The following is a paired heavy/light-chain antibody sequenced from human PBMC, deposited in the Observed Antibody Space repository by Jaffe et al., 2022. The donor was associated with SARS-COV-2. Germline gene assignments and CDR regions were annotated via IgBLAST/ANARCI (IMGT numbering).Light chain of an antibody. J-gene: IGKJ3*01. CDR1: QSVLFNSDKKNY. CDR2: WAS. CDR3: QQSYATPFT. V-gene: IGKV4-1*01. Sequence: DIVMTQSPDSLAVSLGERATINCKSSQSVLFNSDKKNYVTWYQQKPGQPPKLLIYWASTRESGVPDRFIGSGSGTDFTLTISSLQAEDVAVYYCQQSYATPFTFGPGTKVDIK.
Heavy chain of an antibody. V-gene: IGHV4-61*02. D-gene: IGHD3-3*01. CDR1: GDSITSGSYY. Sequence: QVQLQESGPGLVKPSQTLSLTCTVSGDSITSGSYYWTWIRQPAGRGLEWIGRIYTLGTTDYSPSLKSRVSMSLDTSKNLFSLRLTSLTAADTAVYFCARFRSFAFDLWGHGTMVTVSS. CDR3: ARFRSFAFDL. J-gene: IGHJ3*01. CDR2: IYTLGTT.